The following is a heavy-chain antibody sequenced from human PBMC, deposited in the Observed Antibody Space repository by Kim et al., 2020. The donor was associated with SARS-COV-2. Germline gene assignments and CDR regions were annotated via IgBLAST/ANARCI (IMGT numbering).Heavy chain of an antibody. V-gene: IGHV3-53*01. Sequence: GGSLRLSCAASGFSISRNYMNWVRQAPGEGLEWVSVIYSGGSTLYADSVKGRFTVSRDISKSTVYLQMNSLRADDTAVYYCARSGGYSYYGMDIWGPGTT. D-gene: IGHD5-12*01. CDR1: GFSISRNY. CDR3: ARSGGYSYYGMDI. CDR2: IYSGGST. J-gene: IGHJ6*02.